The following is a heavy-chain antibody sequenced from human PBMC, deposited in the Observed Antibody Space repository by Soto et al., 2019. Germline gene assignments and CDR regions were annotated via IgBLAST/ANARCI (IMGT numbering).Heavy chain of an antibody. Sequence: SETLSLTCTVSGGSISSYYWSWIRQPPGKGLEWIGYIFYSGSTNYNPSLKSRVTISVDTSKNQFSLKLSSVTAADTAVYYCARGAYSSSWFDAFDIWGQGTVVTVSS. V-gene: IGHV4-59*01. J-gene: IGHJ3*02. CDR2: IFYSGST. D-gene: IGHD6-13*01. CDR1: GGSISSYY. CDR3: ARGAYSSSWFDAFDI.